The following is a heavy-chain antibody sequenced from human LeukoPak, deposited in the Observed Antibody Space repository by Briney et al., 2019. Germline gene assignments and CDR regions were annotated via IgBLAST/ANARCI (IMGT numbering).Heavy chain of an antibody. CDR1: GGSISSSSYY. Sequence: RASETLSLTCTVSGGSISSSSYYWGWIRQPPGKGLEWIGSIYYSGSTYYNPSLKSRVTISVDTSKNQFSLKLSSVTAADTAVYYCARHDRSFLEWLPLPNFDYWGQGTLVTVSS. D-gene: IGHD3-3*01. V-gene: IGHV4-39*01. J-gene: IGHJ4*02. CDR2: IYYSGST. CDR3: ARHDRSFLEWLPLPNFDY.